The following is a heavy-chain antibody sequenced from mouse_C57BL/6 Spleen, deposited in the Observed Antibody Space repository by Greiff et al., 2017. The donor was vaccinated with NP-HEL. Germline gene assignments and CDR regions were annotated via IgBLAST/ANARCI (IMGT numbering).Heavy chain of an antibody. Sequence: QVQLQQPGTELVKPGASVKLSCKASGYTFTSYWMHWVKQRPGQGLEWIGNINPSNGGTNYNEKFKSKATLTVDKSSSTAYMQLSSLTSEDSAVYYCARLTVVESYYYAMDYWGQGTSVTVSS. D-gene: IGHD1-1*01. CDR3: ARLTVVESYYYAMDY. V-gene: IGHV1-53*01. J-gene: IGHJ4*01. CDR1: GYTFTSYW. CDR2: INPSNGGT.